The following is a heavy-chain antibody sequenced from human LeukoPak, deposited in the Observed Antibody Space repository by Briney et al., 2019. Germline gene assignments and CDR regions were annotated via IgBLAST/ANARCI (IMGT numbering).Heavy chain of an antibody. CDR2: ISHSGSA. CDR3: ARALHIGVVPAAPHGYFYH. CDR1: GGSFSGYD. Sequence: ASETLSLSCAVSGGSFSGYDWSCVRQPPGKGLEWVGEISHSGSATYNPSPESRVTISVDTSTNQFSLKLLSVIAAETAVLYCARALHIGVVPAAPHGYFYHCGRGNRVTVSS. V-gene: IGHV4-34*01. D-gene: IGHD2-2*01. J-gene: IGHJ1*01.